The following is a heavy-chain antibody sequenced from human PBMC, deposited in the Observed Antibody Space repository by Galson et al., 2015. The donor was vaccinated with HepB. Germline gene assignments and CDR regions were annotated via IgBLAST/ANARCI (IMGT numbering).Heavy chain of an antibody. CDR2: IKQDGSEK. CDR1: GFTFSSYW. V-gene: IGHV3-7*03. D-gene: IGHD3-10*01. Sequence: SLRLSCAASGFTFSSYWTSWVRQAPGKGLEWVANIKQDGSEKYYVDSVKGRFTISRDNAKNSLYLQMNSLRAEDTAVYYCARGRGLYYFGYWGQGTLVTVSS. J-gene: IGHJ4*02. CDR3: ARGRGLYYFGY.